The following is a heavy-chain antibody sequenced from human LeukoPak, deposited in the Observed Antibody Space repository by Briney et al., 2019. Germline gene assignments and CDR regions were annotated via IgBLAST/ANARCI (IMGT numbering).Heavy chain of an antibody. CDR3: ARDQSPYCGGDCFGSRPSSAFDI. J-gene: IGHJ3*02. CDR1: GFTFSSYG. V-gene: IGHV3-33*01. D-gene: IGHD2-21*02. CDR2: IWYDGSNK. Sequence: GGSPRLSCAASGFTFSSYGMHWVRQAPGKGLEWVAVIWYDGSNKYYADSVKGRFTISRDNSKNTLYLQMNSLRAEDTAVYYCARDQSPYCGGDCFGSRPSSAFDIWGQGTMVTVSS.